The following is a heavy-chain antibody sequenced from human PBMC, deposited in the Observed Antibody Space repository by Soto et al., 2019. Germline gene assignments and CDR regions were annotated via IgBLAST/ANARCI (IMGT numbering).Heavy chain of an antibody. CDR3: ARVGTGYSCGWYLGYYYYGMDV. CDR1: GFTFSSYW. CDR2: INSDGSST. D-gene: IGHD6-19*01. J-gene: IGHJ6*02. Sequence: PGGSLRLSCAASGFTFSSYWMHWVRQAPGKGLVWVSRINSDGSSTSYADSVKGRFTISRDNAKNTLYLQMNSLRAEDTAVYYCARVGTGYSCGWYLGYYYYGMDVWGQGTTVTVSS. V-gene: IGHV3-74*01.